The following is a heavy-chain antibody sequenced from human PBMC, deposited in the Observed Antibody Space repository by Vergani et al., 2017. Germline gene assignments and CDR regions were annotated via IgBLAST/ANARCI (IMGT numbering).Heavy chain of an antibody. CDR2: IIPIFGTA. CDR1: GGTFSSYA. CDR3: ARATTMVRGVIYRPYYYYGMDV. J-gene: IGHJ6*02. Sequence: QVQLVQSGAEVKKPGSSVKVSCKASGGTFSSYAISWVRQAPGQGLEWMGGIIPIFGTANYAQKFRGRVTITADESTSTAYMELSSLRSEDTAVYYCARATTMVRGVIYRPYYYYGMDVWGQGTTVTVSS. V-gene: IGHV1-69*01. D-gene: IGHD3-10*01.